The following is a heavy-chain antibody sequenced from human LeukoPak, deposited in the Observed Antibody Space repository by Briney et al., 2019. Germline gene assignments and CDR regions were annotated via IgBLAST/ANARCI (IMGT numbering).Heavy chain of an antibody. CDR3: ARLKGYSSSWYSDY. CDR2: INPNSGGT. D-gene: IGHD6-13*01. CDR1: GGTFSSYA. Sequence: ASVKVSCKASGGTFSSYAISWVRQAPGQGLEGMGWINPNSGGTNYAQKFQGRVTMTRDTSISTAYMELSRLRSDDTAVYYCARLKGYSSSWYSDYWGQGTLVTVSS. J-gene: IGHJ4*02. V-gene: IGHV1-2*02.